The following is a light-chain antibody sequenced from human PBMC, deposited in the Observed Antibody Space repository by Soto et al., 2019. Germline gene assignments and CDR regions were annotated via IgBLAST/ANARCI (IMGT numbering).Light chain of an antibody. CDR1: QDISNH. J-gene: IGKJ4*01. Sequence: DIQMTQSPSSLSASVGGRVDITCQASQDISNHLNWYHQKPGKAPKVLIFDASNVETGVPSRFSGSGSGTDFTFTISSLQPEDIGTYFCQQNDNLPLTFGGGTKVEIK. CDR2: DAS. V-gene: IGKV1-33*01. CDR3: QQNDNLPLT.